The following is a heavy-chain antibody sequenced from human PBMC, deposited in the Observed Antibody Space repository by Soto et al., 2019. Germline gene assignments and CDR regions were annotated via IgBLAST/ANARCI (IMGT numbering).Heavy chain of an antibody. D-gene: IGHD6-13*01. CDR3: TLGSWSAETFDI. Sequence: QVQLVQSGAEVKKPGSSVKVSCKASGGTFSTYTIIWVRQAPGQGLEWMGRILPMLDITNSAQRFQGRVTITADKSTSTASLELSSLRSEEPAVYYCTLGSWSAETFDIWGRGTMVTVSS. CDR1: GGTFSTYT. J-gene: IGHJ3*02. V-gene: IGHV1-69*02. CDR2: ILPMLDIT.